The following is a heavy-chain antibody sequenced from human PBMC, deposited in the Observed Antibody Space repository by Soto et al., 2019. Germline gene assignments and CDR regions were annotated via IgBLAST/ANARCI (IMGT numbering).Heavy chain of an antibody. CDR2: IYYSGST. CDR3: ARGLGAVTLFGYYYYGMDV. V-gene: IGHV4-39*01. J-gene: IGHJ6*02. Sequence: SETLSVTCTVSGGSIRSSSYYWGWIRQPPGKGLEWIGRIYYSGSTYYNPSLKRRVTISVDTSKNQFSLKLSSVTAADTAVYYCARGLGAVTLFGYYYYGMDVWGQGTTVTVSS. D-gene: IGHD4-17*01. CDR1: GGSIRSSSYY.